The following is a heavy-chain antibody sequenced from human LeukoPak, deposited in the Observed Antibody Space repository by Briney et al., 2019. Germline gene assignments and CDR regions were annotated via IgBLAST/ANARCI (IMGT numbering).Heavy chain of an antibody. D-gene: IGHD1-14*01. CDR2: FDPEDGET. V-gene: IGHV1-24*01. Sequence: ASVKVSCKVSGYTLTELSMHWVRQAPGKGLEWMGGFDPEDGETIYAQKFQGRVTMTEDTSTDTAYMELSSLRSEDTAVYYRATVAPENYRIYYYYGMDVWGQGTTVTVSS. CDR1: GYTLTELS. J-gene: IGHJ6*02. CDR3: ATVAPENYRIYYYYGMDV.